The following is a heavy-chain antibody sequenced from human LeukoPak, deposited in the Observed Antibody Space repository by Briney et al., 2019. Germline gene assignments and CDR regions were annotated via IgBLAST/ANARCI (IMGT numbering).Heavy chain of an antibody. V-gene: IGHV4-34*01. D-gene: IGHD6-13*01. CDR3: ARARTLSSSWYDAFDI. J-gene: IGHJ3*02. CDR1: GGSFSGYY. Sequence: SETLSLTCTVYGGSFSGYYWSWIRQPPGKGLEWIGEINHSGSTNYNPSLKSRVTISVDTSKNQFSLKLSSVTAADTAVYYCARARTLSSSWYDAFDIWGQGTMVTVSS. CDR2: INHSGST.